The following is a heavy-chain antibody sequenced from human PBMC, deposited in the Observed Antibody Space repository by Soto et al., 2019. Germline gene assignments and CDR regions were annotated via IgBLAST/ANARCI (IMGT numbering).Heavy chain of an antibody. J-gene: IGHJ5*02. CDR3: ARLSVDLNDYWSLDP. D-gene: IGHD1-1*01. V-gene: IGHV4-59*13. CDR1: GGSISSYY. CDR2: VSYTGST. Sequence: QVQLQESGPGLVKPSETLPLTCTVSGGSISSYYWSWIRQPPGKALEWIGYVSYTGSTYYNPALQRRVTISLGTSMNRFSLKVASVTAADTAVYYCARLSVDLNDYWSLDPWGQGTLVTVSS.